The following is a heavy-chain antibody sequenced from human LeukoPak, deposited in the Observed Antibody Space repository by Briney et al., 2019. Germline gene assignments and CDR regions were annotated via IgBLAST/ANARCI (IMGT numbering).Heavy chain of an antibody. CDR1: GFTFSTYA. J-gene: IGHJ6*02. CDR2: ISGSGGST. D-gene: IGHD3-10*01. CDR3: ARALWSGPVYYGMDV. V-gene: IGHV3-23*01. Sequence: PGGSLRLSCAASGFTFSTYAMSWVRQAPGKGLEWVSGISGSGGSTYYADSVKGRFTIIRDNAKNSLYLQMNSLRAEDTAVYYCARALWSGPVYYGMDVWGQGTTVTVSS.